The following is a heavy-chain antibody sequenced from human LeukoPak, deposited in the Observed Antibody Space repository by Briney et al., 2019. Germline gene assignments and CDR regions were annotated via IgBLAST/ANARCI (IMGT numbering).Heavy chain of an antibody. CDR1: GGSISSSSYY. D-gene: IGHD3-3*01. CDR2: IYYSGST. CDR3: ARGLASGYPPIPFDY. Sequence: SETLSLTCTVSGGSISSSSYYWGWIRQPPGKGLEWIGSIYYSGSTYYNPSLKSRVTISVDTSKNEFSLNLTSVTAADTAVYYCARGLASGYPPIPFDYWGQGTLITVSS. V-gene: IGHV4-39*01. J-gene: IGHJ4*02.